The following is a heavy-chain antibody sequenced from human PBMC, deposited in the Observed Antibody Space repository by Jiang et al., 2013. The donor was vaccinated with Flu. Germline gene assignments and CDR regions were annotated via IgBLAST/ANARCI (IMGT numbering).Heavy chain of an antibody. V-gene: IGHV4-59*08. CDR2: IYYSGST. CDR1: GGSIGSYY. Sequence: GLVKPSETLSLTCTVSGGSIGSYYWSWIRQPPGKGLEWIGYIYYSGSTNYNPSLKSRVTISVDTSKNQFSLKLSSVTAADTAVYYCARGLYADYYYYGMDVWGKGTTVTVSS. CDR3: ARGLYADYYYYGMDV. J-gene: IGHJ6*04. D-gene: IGHD2-2*02.